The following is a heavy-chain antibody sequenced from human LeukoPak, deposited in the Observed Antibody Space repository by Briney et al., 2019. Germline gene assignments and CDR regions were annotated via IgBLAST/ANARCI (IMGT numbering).Heavy chain of an antibody. CDR3: ASLCCSGGSCAFDY. CDR2: IYYSGST. CDR1: GGSISSGGYY. Sequence: SETLSLTCTVSGGSISSGGYYWNWIRQHPGKGLEWIGYIYYSGSTYYKPSRKSRVVISEDTSKNQFSLKLSSVTAAATAVYYCASLCCSGGSCAFDYWGQGTLVTVSS. D-gene: IGHD2-15*01. J-gene: IGHJ4*02. V-gene: IGHV4-31*03.